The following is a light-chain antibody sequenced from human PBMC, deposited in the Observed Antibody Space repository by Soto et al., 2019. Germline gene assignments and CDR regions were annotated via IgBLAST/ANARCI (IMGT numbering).Light chain of an antibody. V-gene: IGKV1-5*03. Sequence: DIQMTQSPSTLSASVGDRVTITCRASQCISTWLAWYQQKPGKAPNLLIYKASTLESGVPSRFSGSGSGTEFTLTIRSLQPDDFATYYCQQYNDYSWTFGQGTKVEIK. CDR1: QCISTW. CDR3: QQYNDYSWT. CDR2: KAS. J-gene: IGKJ1*01.